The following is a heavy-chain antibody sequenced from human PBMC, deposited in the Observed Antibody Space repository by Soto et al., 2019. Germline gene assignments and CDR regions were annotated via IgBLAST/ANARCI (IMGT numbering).Heavy chain of an antibody. CDR3: AKSRFDSSGYYSPYYYYYGMDV. V-gene: IGHV3-30*18. CDR2: ISYDGSNK. J-gene: IGHJ6*02. D-gene: IGHD3-22*01. Sequence: QVQLVESGGGVVQPGRSLRLSCAASGFTFSSYGMHWVRQAPGKGLEWVAVISYDGSNKYYVDSVKGRFTISRDNSKNTQYLQMNSLRAGDTAVYYCAKSRFDSSGYYSPYYYYYGMDVWGQGTTVTVSS. CDR1: GFTFSSYG.